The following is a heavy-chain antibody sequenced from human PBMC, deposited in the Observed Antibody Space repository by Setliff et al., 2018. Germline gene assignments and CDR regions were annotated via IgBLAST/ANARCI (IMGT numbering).Heavy chain of an antibody. J-gene: IGHJ4*02. V-gene: IGHV4-59*01. D-gene: IGHD3-10*01. Sequence: LSLTCSVSGDSMSFSYWSWIRQPPGKGLEWIGYIYYSGSTDSHPSLKSRVSISIDTSKNQFSLNVRSVTAADTAIYYCAKGRGEMDSWGQGILVTVPQ. CDR1: GDSMSFSY. CDR3: AKGRGEMDS. CDR2: IYYSGST.